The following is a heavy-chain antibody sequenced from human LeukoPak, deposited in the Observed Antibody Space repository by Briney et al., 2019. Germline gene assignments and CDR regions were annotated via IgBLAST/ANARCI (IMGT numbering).Heavy chain of an antibody. CDR3: ARQGGYRRYYYYMDV. CDR2: IYPGDSDT. D-gene: IGHD3-16*02. CDR1: GYSFTSYW. J-gene: IGHJ6*03. Sequence: GESLQISCKASGYSFTSYWVGWVRQMPGKGLEWMGIIYPGDSDTRYSPSFQGQVTISADKSISTAYLQWSSLKASDTAMYYCARQGGYRRYYYYMDVWGKGTTVTVSS. V-gene: IGHV5-51*01.